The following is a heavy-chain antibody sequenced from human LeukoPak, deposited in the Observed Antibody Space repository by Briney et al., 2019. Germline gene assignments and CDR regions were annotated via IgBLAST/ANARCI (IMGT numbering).Heavy chain of an antibody. CDR3: ARGGRGYYDSSGYYYASEYFQH. V-gene: IGHV3-66*02. CDR2: IYSGGST. CDR1: GFTVSSNY. J-gene: IGHJ1*01. D-gene: IGHD3-22*01. Sequence: GGSLRLSCAASGFTVSSNYMSWVRQAPGKGLEWVSVIYSGGSTYHADSVKGRFTISRDNSKNTLYLQMNSLRAEDTSVYYCARGGRGYYDSSGYYYASEYFQHWGQGTLVTVSS.